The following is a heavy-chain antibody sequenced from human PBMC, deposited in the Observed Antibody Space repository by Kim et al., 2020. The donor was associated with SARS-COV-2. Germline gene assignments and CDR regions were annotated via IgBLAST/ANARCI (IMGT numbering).Heavy chain of an antibody. CDR3: ATRITMIVVVITVSRRPFDY. V-gene: IGHV4-34*01. CDR1: GGSFSGYY. D-gene: IGHD3-22*01. CDR2: INHSGST. Sequence: SETLSLTCAVYGGSFSGYYWSWIRQPPGKGLEWIGEINHSGSTNYNPSLKSRVTISVDTSKNQFSLKLSSVTAADTAVYYCATRITMIVVVITVSRRPFDYWGQGTLVTVSS. J-gene: IGHJ4*02.